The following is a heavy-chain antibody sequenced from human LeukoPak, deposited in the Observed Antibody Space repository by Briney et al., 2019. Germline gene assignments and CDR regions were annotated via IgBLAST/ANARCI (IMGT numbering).Heavy chain of an antibody. CDR2: INHSGST. CDR3: ARGLPHCSRTSCYLWWMAFDI. CDR1: GGSFSGYY. Sequence: PSETLSLTCAVYGGSFSGYYWSWIRQPPGKGLEWIGEINHSGSTNYNPSLKSRVTISVDTSKNQFSLKLGSVTAADTAVYYCARGLPHCSRTSCYLWWMAFDIWGQGTMVTLSS. J-gene: IGHJ3*02. V-gene: IGHV4-34*01. D-gene: IGHD2-2*01.